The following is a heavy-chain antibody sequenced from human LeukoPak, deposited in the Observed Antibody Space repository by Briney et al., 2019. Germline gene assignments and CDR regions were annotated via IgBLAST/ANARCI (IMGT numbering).Heavy chain of an antibody. CDR3: ARVPIIHLWPRFDY. CDR1: GYTLTGYY. CDR2: INPNSGST. J-gene: IGHJ4*02. V-gene: IGHV1-2*02. Sequence: GGSVKVSCKASGYTLTGYYMHWVGQAPGQGLEWLGWINPNSGSTNYEQKLQGRVTMTMDTSISTAYMELSRLRSDDTAVYYCARVPIIHLWPRFDYWSRGTLVIVSS. D-gene: IGHD5-18*01.